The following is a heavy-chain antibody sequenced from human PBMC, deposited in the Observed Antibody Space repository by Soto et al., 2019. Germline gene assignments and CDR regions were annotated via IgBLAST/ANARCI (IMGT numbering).Heavy chain of an antibody. D-gene: IGHD2-2*02. Sequence: PSETLSLTCIVSGGSISSSSYYWGWIRQPPGMGLEWIGSIYYSGTTYYNPSLKSRVTISVDTSKNQFSLKLNSVTAADTAVYYCARNGIRPFYNYYGMDVWGQGTTVTVSS. J-gene: IGHJ6*02. V-gene: IGHV4-39*01. CDR3: ARNGIRPFYNYYGMDV. CDR2: IYYSGTT. CDR1: GGSISSSSYY.